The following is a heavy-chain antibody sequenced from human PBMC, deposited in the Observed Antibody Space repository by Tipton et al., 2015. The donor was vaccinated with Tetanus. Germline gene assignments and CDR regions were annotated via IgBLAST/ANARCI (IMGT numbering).Heavy chain of an antibody. CDR1: GGSFSGYY. D-gene: IGHD3-22*01. Sequence: LSLTCAVYGGSFSGYYWTWIRQPPGQGLEWIGEIHPSGSANSNPSLNSRVTISVDTSKNQFSLKLTSVTAADTAVYYCTRGADHDKTGHWGQGTRVTVSS. V-gene: IGHV4-34*01. J-gene: IGHJ4*02. CDR2: IHPSGSA. CDR3: TRGADHDKTGH.